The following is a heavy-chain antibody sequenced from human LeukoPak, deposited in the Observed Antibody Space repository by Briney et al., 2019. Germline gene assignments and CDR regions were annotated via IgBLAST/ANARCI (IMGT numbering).Heavy chain of an antibody. J-gene: IGHJ4*02. CDR2: ISWNSGSI. CDR1: GFTFDDYA. V-gene: IGHV3-9*03. CDR3: AKAQGSSWPYYFDY. Sequence: PGRSLRLSCAASGFTFDDYAMHWVRQAPGKGLEWVSGISWNSGSIGYADSVKGLFTISRDNTKNSLYLQMNSLRAEDMALYYCAKAQGSSWPYYFDYWGQGTLVTVSS. D-gene: IGHD6-13*01.